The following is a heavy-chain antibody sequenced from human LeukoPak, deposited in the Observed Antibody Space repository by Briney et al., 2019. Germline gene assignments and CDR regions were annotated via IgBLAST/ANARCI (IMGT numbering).Heavy chain of an antibody. Sequence: GGSLRLPCAASGFTFDDYAMHWVRQAPGKGLEWVSGISWNSGSIGYADSVKGRFTISRDNAKNSLYLQMNSLRAEDTALYYCAKDIGQQLVLLDAFDIWGQGTMVTVSS. D-gene: IGHD6-13*01. V-gene: IGHV3-9*01. CDR3: AKDIGQQLVLLDAFDI. J-gene: IGHJ3*02. CDR2: ISWNSGSI. CDR1: GFTFDDYA.